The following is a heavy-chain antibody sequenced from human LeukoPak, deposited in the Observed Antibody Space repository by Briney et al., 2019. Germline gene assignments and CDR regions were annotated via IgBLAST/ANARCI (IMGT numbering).Heavy chain of an antibody. CDR2: IHYSGIT. Sequence: SETLSLTCTVSGASISSHYWSWIRQPPGRGLEWLGYIHYSGITSYDPSLKSRVTISVDTSKNQFSLDLNSVTTADTAVYYCARVYDYGKFDYWGPGTLITVSS. J-gene: IGHJ4*02. D-gene: IGHD4/OR15-4a*01. CDR3: ARVYDYGKFDY. CDR1: GASISSHY. V-gene: IGHV4-59*11.